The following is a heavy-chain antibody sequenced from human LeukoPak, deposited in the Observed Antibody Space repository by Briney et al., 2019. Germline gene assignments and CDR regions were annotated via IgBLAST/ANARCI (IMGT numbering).Heavy chain of an antibody. J-gene: IGHJ4*02. CDR3: AREGLSGYLKP. V-gene: IGHV1-69*13. CDR1: GGTFSSYA. CDR2: IIPIFGTA. Sequence: GASVKVSCKASGGTFSSYAISWVRQAPGQGLEWMGGIIPIFGTANYAQKFQGRVTITADESTSTAYMELSSLRFEDTAVYYCAREGLSGYLKPWGQGTLSPSPQ. D-gene: IGHD3-3*01.